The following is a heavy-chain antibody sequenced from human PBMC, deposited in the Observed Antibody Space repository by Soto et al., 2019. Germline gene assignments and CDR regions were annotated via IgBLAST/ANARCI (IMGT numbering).Heavy chain of an antibody. D-gene: IGHD5-12*01. CDR2: INPNSGGT. J-gene: IGHJ4*02. Sequence: ASVKVSCKASGYTFTDFYLHWVRQAPGQGLEWMGWINPNSGGTTYAQKFQGRVTMTRDTSITTAYMELSSLKSDDTAVFYCARSRDGYNQWRQGTLVTVAS. CDR3: ARSRDGYNQ. CDR1: GYTFTDFY. V-gene: IGHV1-2*02.